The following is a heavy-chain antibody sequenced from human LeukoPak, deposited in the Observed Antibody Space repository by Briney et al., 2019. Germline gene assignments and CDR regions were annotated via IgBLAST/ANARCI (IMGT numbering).Heavy chain of an antibody. J-gene: IGHJ4*02. Sequence: SETLSLTCTVSGGSISSYYWSWIRQPPGKGLEWIGYIYYSGSTNYNPSLKSRVTISVDTSRSHLSLKLTSVTAADTAVYFCARLGSYHDFWGQGALVTVSS. CDR2: IYYSGST. D-gene: IGHD1-26*01. CDR3: ARLGSYHDF. CDR1: GGSISSYY. V-gene: IGHV4-59*08.